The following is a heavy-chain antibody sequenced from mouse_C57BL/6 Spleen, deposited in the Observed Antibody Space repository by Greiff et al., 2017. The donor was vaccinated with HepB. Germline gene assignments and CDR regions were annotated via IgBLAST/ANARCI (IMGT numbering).Heavy chain of an antibody. D-gene: IGHD2-3*01. Sequence: VKLMESGPGLVQPSQSLSITCTVSGFSLTSYGVHWVRQSPGKGLEWLGVIWRGGSTDYNAAFMSRLSITKDNSKSQVFFKMNSLQADDTAIYYCAKSDGYYSYWYFDVWGTGTTVTVSS. CDR2: IWRGGST. J-gene: IGHJ1*03. CDR1: GFSLTSYG. CDR3: AKSDGYYSYWYFDV. V-gene: IGHV2-5*01.